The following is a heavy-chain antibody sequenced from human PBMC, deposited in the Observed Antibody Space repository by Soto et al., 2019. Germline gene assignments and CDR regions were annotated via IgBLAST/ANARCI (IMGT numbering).Heavy chain of an antibody. CDR1: GYTFTSYG. CDR3: ARDTPVVDFWSGYSSQAFYYYGMDV. V-gene: IGHV1-18*01. Sequence: ASVKVSCKASGYTFTSYGISWVRQAPGQGLERMGWISAYNGNTNYAQKLQGRVTMTTDTSTSTAYMELRSLRSDDTAVYYCARDTPVVDFWSGYSSQAFYYYGMDVWGQGTTVTVSS. D-gene: IGHD3-3*01. CDR2: ISAYNGNT. J-gene: IGHJ6*02.